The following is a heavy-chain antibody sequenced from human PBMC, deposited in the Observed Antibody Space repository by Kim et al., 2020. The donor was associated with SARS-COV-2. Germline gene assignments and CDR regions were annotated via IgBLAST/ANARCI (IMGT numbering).Heavy chain of an antibody. D-gene: IGHD3-22*01. J-gene: IGHJ6*02. CDR2: T. V-gene: IGHV5-51*01. CDR3: ASADNYYYGMDV. Sequence: TKYSPSVQGQVTISADESISTADLQWSSLKASDTAMYYCASADNYYYGMDVWGQGTTVTVSS.